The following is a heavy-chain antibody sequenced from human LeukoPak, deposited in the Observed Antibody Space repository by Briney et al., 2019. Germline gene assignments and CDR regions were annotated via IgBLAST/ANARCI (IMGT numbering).Heavy chain of an antibody. J-gene: IGHJ6*03. CDR1: GFTLSNYS. Sequence: PWGSLRLSCAVSGFTLSNYSMNWVRQAPGKGLEWISYISGSGFTIHYADSVKGRFTISRDNAKNSLYLQMNSLRAEDTAVYYCARGVPKTSYYYYMDVWGKGTTVTVSS. CDR2: ISGSGFTI. D-gene: IGHD4-11*01. CDR3: ARGVPKTSYYYYMDV. V-gene: IGHV3-48*01.